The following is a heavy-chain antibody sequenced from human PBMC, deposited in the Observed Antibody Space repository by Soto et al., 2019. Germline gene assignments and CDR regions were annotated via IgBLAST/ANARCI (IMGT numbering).Heavy chain of an antibody. J-gene: IGHJ3*02. D-gene: IGHD3-10*01. Sequence: QVQLQQWGAGLLKPSETLSLTCAVYGGSFRDYYWSWIRQPPGKGLEWSGEINHSGSTNYDPPLKGRITISVDTSKNKLSLQLRSVNAEDTAVYSWARGRTARLLWSGGAFDIWGPGKMVTVSS. CDR1: GGSFRDYY. CDR2: INHSGST. V-gene: IGHV4-34*01. CDR3: ARGRTARLLWSGGAFDI.